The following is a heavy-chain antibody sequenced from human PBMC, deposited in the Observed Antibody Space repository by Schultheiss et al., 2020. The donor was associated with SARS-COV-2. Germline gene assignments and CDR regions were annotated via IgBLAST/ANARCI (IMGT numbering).Heavy chain of an antibody. D-gene: IGHD3-3*01. CDR2: ISGSGGST. V-gene: IGHV3-23*01. Sequence: GGSLRLSCAASGFTFSSYAMSWVRQAPGKGLEWVSAISGSGGSTYYADSVKGRFTISRDNSKNTLYLQMNSLRAEDTAVYYCTKDGALQGKVEWLSPSPVAEYFQHWGQGTLVTVSS. CDR1: GFTFSSYA. CDR3: TKDGALQGKVEWLSPSPVAEYFQH. J-gene: IGHJ1*01.